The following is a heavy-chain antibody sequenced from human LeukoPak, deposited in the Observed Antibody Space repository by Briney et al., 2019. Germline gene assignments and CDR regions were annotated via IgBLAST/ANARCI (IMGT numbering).Heavy chain of an antibody. V-gene: IGHV4-39*07. D-gene: IGHD6-19*01. CDR1: GDSISSSSYY. CDR3: AGRLQQWLVYYYYGMDV. CDR2: IYYSGST. Sequence: SETLSLTCTVSGDSISSSSYYWGWIRQPPGKGLEWIGSIYYSGSTYYNPSLKSRVTISVDTSKNQFSLKLSSVTAADTAVYYCAGRLQQWLVYYYYGMDVWGQGTTVTVSS. J-gene: IGHJ6*02.